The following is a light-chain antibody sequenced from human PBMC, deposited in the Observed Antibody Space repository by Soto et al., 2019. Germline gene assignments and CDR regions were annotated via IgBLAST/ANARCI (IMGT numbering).Light chain of an antibody. CDR3: QQYGSSPYT. CDR2: GAS. CDR1: QIVSSSY. J-gene: IGKJ2*01. Sequence: EIVLTQSPGTLSLSPGERATLSCRASQIVSSSYLAWYQQKPGQAPRLLIYGASSGATGIPDRFSGSGSGTDFTLTISRLGPEDSAVYYCQQYGSSPYTFGQGTKLEI. V-gene: IGKV3-20*01.